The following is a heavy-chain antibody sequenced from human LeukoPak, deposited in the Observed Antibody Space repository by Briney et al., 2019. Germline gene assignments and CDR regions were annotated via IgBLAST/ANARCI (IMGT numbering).Heavy chain of an antibody. CDR2: IYSGGST. D-gene: IGHD4-17*01. CDR1: EFTVSSNY. CDR3: ATIGGDYVSFDN. Sequence: QAGGSLRLSCAASEFTVSSNYMSWVRQAPGKGLEWVSVIYSGGSTYYADSVKGRFTISRHNSKNTLYLQMNSLRGEDTAVYYCATIGGDYVSFDNWGQGTLVTVTS. J-gene: IGHJ4*02. V-gene: IGHV3-53*04.